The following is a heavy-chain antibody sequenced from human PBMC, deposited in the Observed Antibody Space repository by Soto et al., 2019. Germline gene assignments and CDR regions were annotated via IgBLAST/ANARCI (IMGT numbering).Heavy chain of an antibody. J-gene: IGHJ4*02. CDR3: AKDRNYPRDQFHY. V-gene: IGHV3-23*01. CDR2: ISANGQGI. Sequence: GGSLRLSCAASGFTFSTYALSWVRQAPGKGLEWVSAISANGQGIYYADSVRGRFTISRDNSKNTIFLHMDSLRAEDTAVYYCAKDRNYPRDQFHYWGQGTLVTVS. D-gene: IGHD1-7*01. CDR1: GFTFSTYA.